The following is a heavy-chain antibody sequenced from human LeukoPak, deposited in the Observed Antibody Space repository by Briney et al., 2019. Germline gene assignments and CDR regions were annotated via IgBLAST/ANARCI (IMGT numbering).Heavy chain of an antibody. V-gene: IGHV4-59*08. CDR3: ARLYGSGSYYIHH. J-gene: IGHJ1*01. CDR2: IYYSGST. Sequence: PSETLSLTCTVSGGSISGYYWSWIRQPPGKGLEWIGYIYYSGSTNYNPSLKSRVTISVDTSRNQFSLMLSSVTAADTAVYYCARLYGSGSYYIHHWGQGTLVTVSS. CDR1: GGSISGYY. D-gene: IGHD3-10*01.